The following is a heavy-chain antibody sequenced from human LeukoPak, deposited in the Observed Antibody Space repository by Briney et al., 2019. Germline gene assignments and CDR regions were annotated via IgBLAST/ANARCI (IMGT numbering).Heavy chain of an antibody. D-gene: IGHD2-2*01. V-gene: IGHV1-2*02. CDR2: INPNSGGT. CDR1: GYTFTGYY. J-gene: IGHJ4*02. Sequence: ATVKVSCKASGYTFTGYYMHWVRQAPGQGLEWMGWINPNSGGTNYAQKFQGRVTMTRDTSISTAYMELSRLRSDDTAAYYCARGSRYCSSTSCWEFDYWGQGTLVTVSS. CDR3: ARGSRYCSSTSCWEFDY.